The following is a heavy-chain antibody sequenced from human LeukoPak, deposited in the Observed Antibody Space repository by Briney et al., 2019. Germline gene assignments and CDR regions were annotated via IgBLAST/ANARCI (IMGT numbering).Heavy chain of an antibody. CDR1: GVSISSYY. D-gene: IGHD5-18*01. CDR2: IYYSGST. CDR3: ARGAAGYSYG. J-gene: IGHJ4*02. V-gene: IGHV4-59*01. Sequence: PETLSLTCTVSGVSISSYYWSWIRQPPGKGLEWIGHIYYSGSTNYNPSLKSRVTISIDTSKNQFSLRLSSVTAADTAVYYCARGAAGYSYGWGQGTLVTVSS.